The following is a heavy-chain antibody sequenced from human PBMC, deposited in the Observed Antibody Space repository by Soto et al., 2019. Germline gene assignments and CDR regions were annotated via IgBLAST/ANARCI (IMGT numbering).Heavy chain of an antibody. V-gene: IGHV3-7*01. CDR3: ARGGTLGELSSYYYYYYMDV. CDR1: GFTFSSYW. D-gene: IGHD3-16*02. CDR2: IKQDGSEK. J-gene: IGHJ6*03. Sequence: GGSLRLSCAASGFTFSSYWMSWVRQAPGKGLEWVANIKQDGSEKYYVDSVKGRFTISRDNAKNSLYLQMNSLRAEDTAVYYCARGGTLGELSSYYYYYYMDVWGKGTTVTVSS.